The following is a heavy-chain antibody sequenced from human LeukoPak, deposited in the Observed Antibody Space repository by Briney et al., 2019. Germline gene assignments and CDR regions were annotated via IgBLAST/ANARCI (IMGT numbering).Heavy chain of an antibody. CDR3: ARDHRSSGSSFDY. D-gene: IGHD1-26*01. CDR2: IIPIFGTA. V-gene: IGHV1-69*13. CDR1: GGTFSSYA. J-gene: IGHJ4*02. Sequence: GASVKVSCKXSGGTFSSYAISWVRQAPGQGLEWMGGIIPIFGTANYAQKFQGRVTITADESTSTAYMELSSLRSEDTAVYYCARDHRSSGSSFDYWGQGTLVTVSS.